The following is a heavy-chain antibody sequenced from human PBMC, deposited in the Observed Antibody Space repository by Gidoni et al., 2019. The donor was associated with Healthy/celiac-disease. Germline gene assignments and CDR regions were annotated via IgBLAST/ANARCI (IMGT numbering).Heavy chain of an antibody. CDR3: ARARKRYCSGGSCYSYMDV. CDR2: IYYSGST. CDR1: GGSISSGGYY. J-gene: IGHJ6*03. D-gene: IGHD2-15*01. Sequence: QVQLQESGPGLVKPSQTLSLTCTVSGGSISSGGYYWSWIRQHPGKGLEWIGYIYYSGSTYYNPSLKSRVTISGDTSKNQFSLKLSSVTAADTAVYYCARARKRYCSGGSCYSYMDVWGKGTTVTVSS. V-gene: IGHV4-31*03.